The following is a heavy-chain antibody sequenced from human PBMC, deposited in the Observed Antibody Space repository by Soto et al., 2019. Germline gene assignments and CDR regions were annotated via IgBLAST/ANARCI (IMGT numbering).Heavy chain of an antibody. V-gene: IGHV1-8*01. D-gene: IGHD6-6*01. CDR2: MNPNSGNT. Sequence: QVQLVQSGAEVKKPGASVKVSCKASGYTFTSYDINWVRQATGQGLEWMGWMNPNSGNTGYAQKFQRRVTMTRNTSISTADMELISLRSKDTAVYYCARGRIAARTTPLDYWGQGTLVTVSS. CDR1: GYTFTSYD. J-gene: IGHJ4*02. CDR3: ARGRIAARTTPLDY.